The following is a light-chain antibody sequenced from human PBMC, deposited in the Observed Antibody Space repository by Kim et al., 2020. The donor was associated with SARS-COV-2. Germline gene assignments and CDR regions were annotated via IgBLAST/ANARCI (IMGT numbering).Light chain of an antibody. J-gene: IGKJ4*01. CDR1: QSVTNNW. CDR2: DAS. CDR3: HQYGGLPLI. Sequence: EIVLTQSPGTLSLSPGERATLSCRASQSVTNNWLAWYRQKPGQAPRLLIYDASSRATGIPDRFSGSGSGTDFTLTISRLEPDDFAVYYCHQYGGLPLIFGGGTKVDIK. V-gene: IGKV3-20*01.